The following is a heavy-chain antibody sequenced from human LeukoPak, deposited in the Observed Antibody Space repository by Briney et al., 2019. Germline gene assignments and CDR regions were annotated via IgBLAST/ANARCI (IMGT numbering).Heavy chain of an antibody. CDR3: AKDTSYDILTGSFDY. Sequence: SLKISCAASGLTFDDYAMHWVRQAPGKGLEWVSGISWNSGRIGYADSVKGRFTISRDNAKNSLYLQMNSLRAEDTAFYYCAKDTSYDILTGSFDYWGQGTLVTVSS. CDR1: GLTFDDYA. J-gene: IGHJ4*02. CDR2: ISWNSGRI. V-gene: IGHV3-9*01. D-gene: IGHD3-9*01.